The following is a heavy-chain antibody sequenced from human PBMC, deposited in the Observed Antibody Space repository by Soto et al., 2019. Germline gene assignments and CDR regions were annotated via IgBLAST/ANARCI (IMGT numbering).Heavy chain of an antibody. J-gene: IGHJ4*02. CDR1: GFPFSDYY. Sequence: PGGSLSLSCAASGFPFSDYYMSWIRQAPGKGLEWVSSIGTSDSSIYYADSVRGRFTISKDNAKNSVYLQMDSLRAEDTAIYHYGRKLSIMIGAYNWGKGTLVPVSP. V-gene: IGHV3-11*04. D-gene: IGHD3-16*01. CDR2: IGTSDSSI. CDR3: GRKLSIMIGAYN.